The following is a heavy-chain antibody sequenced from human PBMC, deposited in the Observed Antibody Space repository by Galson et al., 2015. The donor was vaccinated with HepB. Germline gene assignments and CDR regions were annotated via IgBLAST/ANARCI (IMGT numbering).Heavy chain of an antibody. D-gene: IGHD6-19*01. CDR3: AREPAVAGTPYFDY. V-gene: IGHV3-23*01. J-gene: IGHJ4*02. CDR1: GFTFSSYA. CDR2: FSGGGGT. Sequence: SLRLSCAASGFTFSSYAMHWVRQAPGKGLEWVSAFSGGGGTYYADSVKGRFTISRDNSKNTVYLQMNSLRAEDTALYYCAREPAVAGTPYFDYWGQGTLVTVSS.